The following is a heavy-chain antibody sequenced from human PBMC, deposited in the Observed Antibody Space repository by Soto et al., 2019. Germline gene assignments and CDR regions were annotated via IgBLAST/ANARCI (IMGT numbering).Heavy chain of an antibody. CDR1: GYSFTSYG. CDR2: ISGYNGQT. J-gene: IGHJ6*02. CDR3: ARDGRKELWVDGLNAMDV. Sequence: QVQLVQSGPEVKNPGASVKVSCKASGYSFTSYGISWVRQAPGQGLEWMGWISGYNGQTNYAQRFRNRVTFTTDTSTNTAYMELRSLRTDDTAIYYGARDGRKELWVDGLNAMDVWGQGTTVTVSS. V-gene: IGHV1-18*01. D-gene: IGHD1-26*01.